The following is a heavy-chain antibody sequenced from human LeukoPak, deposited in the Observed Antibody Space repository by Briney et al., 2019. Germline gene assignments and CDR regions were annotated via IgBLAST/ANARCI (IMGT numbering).Heavy chain of an antibody. J-gene: IGHJ3*01. Sequence: SRPTLVKPPQQLMLTCSLSRFSIRTSGVGVGWIRQPPGKALEWLALIYWNDDKRYSPSLKSRLTITKDTPKNQVVLTMTSMGPIDACIFFCAPSGPVSTHDDAFALWVQGTMVTVSS. CDR1: RFSIRTSGVG. CDR2: IYWNDDK. CDR3: APSGPVSTHDDAFAL. D-gene: IGHD5/OR15-5a*01. V-gene: IGHV2-5*01.